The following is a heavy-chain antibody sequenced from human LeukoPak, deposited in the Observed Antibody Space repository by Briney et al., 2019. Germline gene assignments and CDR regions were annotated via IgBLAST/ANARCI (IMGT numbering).Heavy chain of an antibody. CDR3: ARDSGLVPYYFDY. D-gene: IGHD3/OR15-3a*01. J-gene: IGHJ4*02. CDR1: GGSISSYY. V-gene: IGHV4-59*01. CDR2: IYYSGST. Sequence: PSETLSLTCTVSGGSISSYYWSWIRQPPGKGLEWIGYIYYSGSTNYNPSLKSRVTISVDTSKNQFSLKLSSVTAADTAVYYCARDSGLVPYYFDYWGQGTLVTVSS.